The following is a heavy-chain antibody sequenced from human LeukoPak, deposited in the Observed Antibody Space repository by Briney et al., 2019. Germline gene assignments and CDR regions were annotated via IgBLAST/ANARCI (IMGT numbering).Heavy chain of an antibody. Sequence: PGGSLRLSCAASGFTFSSYAMSWVRQAPGKGLEWVSAISASGGTTYYADSVKGRFTISRDNSKNTVYLQMNSLRAEDTAIYYCAKRWSYIDYWGQGALVTVSS. CDR1: GFTFSSYA. V-gene: IGHV3-23*01. D-gene: IGHD4-23*01. J-gene: IGHJ4*02. CDR2: ISASGGTT. CDR3: AKRWSYIDY.